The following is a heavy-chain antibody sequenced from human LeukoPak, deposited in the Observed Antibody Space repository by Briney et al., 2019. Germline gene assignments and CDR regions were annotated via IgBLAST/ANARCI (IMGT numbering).Heavy chain of an antibody. CDR2: ISSSGSTI. Sequence: GGSLRLSCAASGFTFSSYEMNWVRQAPGKGLEWVSYISSSGSTIYYADSVKGRFTISRDNAKNSLYLQMNSLRAEDTAVYYCARRGVPYYDILTGYFVLDYWGQGTLVTVSS. CDR1: GFTFSSYE. D-gene: IGHD3-9*01. CDR3: ARRGVPYYDILTGYFVLDY. V-gene: IGHV3-48*03. J-gene: IGHJ4*02.